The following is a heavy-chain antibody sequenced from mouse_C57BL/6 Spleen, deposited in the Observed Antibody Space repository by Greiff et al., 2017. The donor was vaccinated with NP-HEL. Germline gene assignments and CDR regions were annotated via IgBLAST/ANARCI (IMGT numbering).Heavy chain of an antibody. CDR3: ARMPLSPGNYAMDY. J-gene: IGHJ4*01. Sequence: EVQLQQSGPELVKPGASVKISCKASGYTFTDYYMNWVKQSHGKSLEWIGDINPNNGGTSYNQKFKGKATLTVDKSSSTAYMELRSLTSEDSAVYYCARMPLSPGNYAMDYWGQGTSVTVSS. D-gene: IGHD6-1*01. CDR1: GYTFTDYY. V-gene: IGHV1-26*01. CDR2: INPNNGGT.